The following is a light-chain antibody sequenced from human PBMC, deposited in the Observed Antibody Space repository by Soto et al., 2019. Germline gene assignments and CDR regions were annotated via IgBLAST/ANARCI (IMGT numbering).Light chain of an antibody. V-gene: IGKV3-15*01. CDR2: GAS. CDR1: QSVSSN. CDR3: QQRSNWPQIT. J-gene: IGKJ5*01. Sequence: EIVLTQSPATLSVSPGERATLSCRASQSVSSNLAWYQQIPGRAPRLLIYGASTRASGIPARFSGSGSGTEFTLTISSLQSEDFAVYYCQQRSNWPQITFGQGTRLEIK.